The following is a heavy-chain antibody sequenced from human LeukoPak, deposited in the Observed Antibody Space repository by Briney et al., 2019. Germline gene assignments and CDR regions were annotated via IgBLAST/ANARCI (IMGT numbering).Heavy chain of an antibody. D-gene: IGHD3-3*01. V-gene: IGHV4-31*03. Sequence: SETLSLTCTVSGGSISSGGYYWSWIRQHPGKGLEWIGYIYYSGSTYYNPSLKSRVTISVDTSKNQFSLKLSSVTAADTAMYYCARQSITIFGVPRGWFDPWGQGTLVTVSS. J-gene: IGHJ5*02. CDR2: IYYSGST. CDR1: GGSISSGGYY. CDR3: ARQSITIFGVPRGWFDP.